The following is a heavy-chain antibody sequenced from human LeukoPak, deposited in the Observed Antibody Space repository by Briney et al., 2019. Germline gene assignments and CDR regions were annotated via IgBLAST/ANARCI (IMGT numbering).Heavy chain of an antibody. CDR1: GFTFSHYY. V-gene: IGHV3-11*04. Sequence: PGGSLRLSCAASGFTFSHYYMSWIRQAPGKGLERVSYISSSGSTIYYADSVKGRFTISRDNAKNSLYLQMNSLRAEDTAVYYCARDWSSTSSYYYYYMDVWGKGTTVTVSS. J-gene: IGHJ6*03. CDR2: ISSSGSTI. CDR3: ARDWSSTSSYYYYYMDV. D-gene: IGHD2-2*01.